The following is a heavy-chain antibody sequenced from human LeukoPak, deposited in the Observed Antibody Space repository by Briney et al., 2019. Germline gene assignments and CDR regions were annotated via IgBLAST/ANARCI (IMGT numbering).Heavy chain of an antibody. CDR3: ARLNPVVYSSGWHFDY. V-gene: IGHV4-39*01. CDR2: IYYSGTT. D-gene: IGHD6-19*01. J-gene: IGHJ4*02. Sequence: PPETLSLTCTVSGGSISSSSSYWGWVRQPPGKGREWIGSIYYSGTTYYNPSLKSRVTISVDPSKNQFSLKLSSVTAADTAVYYRARLNPVVYSSGWHFDYWGQGTLVTVSS. CDR1: GGSISSSSSY.